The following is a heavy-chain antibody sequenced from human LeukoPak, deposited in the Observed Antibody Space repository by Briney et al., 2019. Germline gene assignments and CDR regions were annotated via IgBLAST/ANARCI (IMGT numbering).Heavy chain of an antibody. CDR2: ISGSGGST. J-gene: IGHJ4*02. D-gene: IGHD3-22*01. CDR1: GITLSNYG. V-gene: IGHV3-23*01. Sequence: GGSLRLSCAVSGITLSNYGMSWVRQAPGKGLEWVAGISGSGGSTNYADSVKGRFSVSRDNPKNTLYLQMNSLRAEDTAVYFCAKRGVVIRVILVGFHKEAYYFDSWGQGALVTVSS. CDR3: AKRGVVIRVILVGFHKEAYYFDS.